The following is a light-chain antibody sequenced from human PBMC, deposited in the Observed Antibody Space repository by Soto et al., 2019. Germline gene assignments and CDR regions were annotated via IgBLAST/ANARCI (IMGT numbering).Light chain of an antibody. Sequence: QSALTQPASVSGSPGQSITISCTGTSSDVGGYNYVSWYQQHPGTAPNLIIFDVSNRPSGVSNRFSGSKSGNSASLPISGLQAEDEADYYCSSYTGSNTPVVFGGGTKLTVL. V-gene: IGLV2-14*01. CDR2: DVS. CDR1: SSDVGGYNY. CDR3: SSYTGSNTPVV. J-gene: IGLJ2*01.